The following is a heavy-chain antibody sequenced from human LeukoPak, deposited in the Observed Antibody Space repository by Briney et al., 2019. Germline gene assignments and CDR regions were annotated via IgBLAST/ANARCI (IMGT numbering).Heavy chain of an antibody. Sequence: SETLSLTCTVSGGSISSSSYYWGWIRQPPGKGLEWIGSIYYSGSTYYDPSLKSRVTISVDTSKNQFSLKLSSVTAADTAVYYCARGEFYDFWSGYSYWGQGTLVTVSS. CDR2: IYYSGST. D-gene: IGHD3-3*01. V-gene: IGHV4-39*07. CDR3: ARGEFYDFWSGYSY. CDR1: GGSISSSSYY. J-gene: IGHJ4*02.